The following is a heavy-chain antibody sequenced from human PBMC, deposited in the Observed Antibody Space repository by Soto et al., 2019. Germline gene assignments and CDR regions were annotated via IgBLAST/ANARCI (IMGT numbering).Heavy chain of an antibody. CDR1: GFSLSTSGVG. CDR3: AHRRAYNNYWSWGDFDY. J-gene: IGHJ4*02. CDR2: IYWDDDK. V-gene: IGHV2-5*02. D-gene: IGHD1-20*01. Sequence: QITLQESGPTLVKPTQTLTLTCFFSGFSLSTSGVGVGWIRQPPGQALEWLALIYWDDDKRYSPSLKSRLTITKDTSKTRVVLTMTNVDPVDTATYYCAHRRAYNNYWSWGDFDYWGQGTLVTVSS.